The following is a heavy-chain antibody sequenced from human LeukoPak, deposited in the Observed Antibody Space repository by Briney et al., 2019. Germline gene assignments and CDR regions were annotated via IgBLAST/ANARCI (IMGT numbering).Heavy chain of an antibody. J-gene: IGHJ3*02. CDR2: ISSSSSYI. V-gene: IGHV3-21*01. Sequence: PGGSLRLSCAASGFTFSSYSMNWVRQAPGKGLEWVSSISSSSSYIYYADSVKGRFTISRDNAKNSLYLQMNSLRAEDTAVYYCARLYCSGGSCYSVGAFDIWGQGTMVTVSS. CDR3: ARLYCSGGSCYSVGAFDI. D-gene: IGHD2-15*01. CDR1: GFTFSSYS.